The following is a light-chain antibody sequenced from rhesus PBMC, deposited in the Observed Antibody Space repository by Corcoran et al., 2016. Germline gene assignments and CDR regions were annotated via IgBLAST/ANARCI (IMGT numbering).Light chain of an antibody. CDR3: QQYSNWPFT. J-gene: IGKJ3*01. CDR2: GAS. V-gene: IGKV3-42*03. CDR1: QSVSSS. Sequence: EIVLTQSPATLSLSPGERATLSCRASQSVSSSLAWYQQKPEQAPRLLIYGASSRATGIPERFSGSGSGTDFTLTISSLEPEDFAVYYCQQYSNWPFTCGPGTKLDIK.